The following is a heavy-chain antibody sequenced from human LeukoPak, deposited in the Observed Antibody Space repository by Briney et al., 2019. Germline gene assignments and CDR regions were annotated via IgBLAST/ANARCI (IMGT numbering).Heavy chain of an antibody. CDR1: GGSISSYY. CDR3: ARVHFSTMSSDTFDI. D-gene: IGHD3-22*01. Sequence: SETLSLTCTVSGGSISSYYWSWLRQPAGKGLEWIGRIYISGSTNYNPSLKSRVTMSVDTSKNQFSLKLSSVTAADTAVYYCARVHFSTMSSDTFDIWGQGTMVTVSS. V-gene: IGHV4-4*07. CDR2: IYISGST. J-gene: IGHJ3*02.